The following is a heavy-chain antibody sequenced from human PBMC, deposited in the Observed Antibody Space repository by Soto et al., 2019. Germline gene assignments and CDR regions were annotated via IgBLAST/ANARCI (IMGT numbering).Heavy chain of an antibody. CDR2: IYYSGST. CDR3: ARHYRRGYCSGGSCYSAYDWFDP. D-gene: IGHD2-15*01. J-gene: IGHJ5*02. CDR1: GGSISSSSYY. V-gene: IGHV4-39*01. Sequence: KTSETLSLTCTVSGGSISSSSYYWGWIRQPPGKGLEWIGSIYYSGSTYYNPSLKSRVTISVDTSKNQFSLKLSSVTAADTAVYYCARHYRRGYCSGGSCYSAYDWFDPWGQGTLVTVSS.